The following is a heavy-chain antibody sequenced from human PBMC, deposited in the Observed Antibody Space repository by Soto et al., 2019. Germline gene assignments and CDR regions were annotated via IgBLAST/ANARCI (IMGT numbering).Heavy chain of an antibody. CDR3: AKDLAMIVVVNDYFDY. CDR1: GFTFNSYG. J-gene: IGHJ4*02. CDR2: ISGSGGSTGGSK. Sequence: EVQLLESGENLVQPGGSLRLSCAASGFTFNSYGMSWVRQAPGKGLEWVSTISGSGGSTGGSKYYADSVKGRFTISRDNSKNTLYLQMNSLRAEDTAMYYCAKDLAMIVVVNDYFDYWGQGTLVTVSS. V-gene: IGHV3-23*01. D-gene: IGHD3-22*01.